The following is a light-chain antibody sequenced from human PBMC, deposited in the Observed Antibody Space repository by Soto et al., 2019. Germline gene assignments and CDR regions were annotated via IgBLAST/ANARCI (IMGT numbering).Light chain of an antibody. CDR1: HTISSNY. CDR3: QQDGDSPST. J-gene: IGKJ1*01. V-gene: IGKV3-20*01. Sequence: LTQSPGVLSLSPGERATLSCRASHTISSNYLAWYQQKPGQPPRLLIYGASRRTPGIPDRFSGSGSGTDFTLTISGLEPEDFAVYYCQQDGDSPSTFGQGTKVDIK. CDR2: GAS.